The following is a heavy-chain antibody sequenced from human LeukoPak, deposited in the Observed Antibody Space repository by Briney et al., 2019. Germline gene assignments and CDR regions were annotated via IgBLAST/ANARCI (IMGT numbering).Heavy chain of an antibody. D-gene: IGHD3-10*01. CDR1: GGSISSYY. CDR2: IYYSGST. Sequence: SETLSLTCTVSGGSISSYYWSWIRQPPGKGLEWIGYIYYSGSTNYNPSLKSRVTISVDTSKNQFSLKLSSVTAADTAVYYCARHGPELLWFGELLSGWFDPWGQGTLVTVSS. V-gene: IGHV4-59*08. CDR3: ARHGPELLWFGELLSGWFDP. J-gene: IGHJ5*02.